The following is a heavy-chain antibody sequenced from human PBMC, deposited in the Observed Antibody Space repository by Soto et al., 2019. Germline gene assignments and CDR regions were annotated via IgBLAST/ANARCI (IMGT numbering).Heavy chain of an antibody. V-gene: IGHV4-59*01. J-gene: IGHJ4*02. CDR3: ARDIAGAKAGFDY. D-gene: IGHD1-26*01. CDR2: IYYSGST. Sequence: SETLSLTCTVSGGSISSYYWSWIRQPPGKGLEWIGYIYYSGSTNYNPSLKSRVTISVDTSKNQFSLKLSSVTAADTAVYYCARDIAGAKAGFDYWGQGTLVTVSS. CDR1: GGSISSYY.